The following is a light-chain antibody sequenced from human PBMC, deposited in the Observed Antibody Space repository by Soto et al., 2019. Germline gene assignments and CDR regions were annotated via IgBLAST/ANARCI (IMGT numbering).Light chain of an antibody. CDR1: SSDVGGYNY. CDR3: SSYTSSSTYV. J-gene: IGLJ1*01. CDR2: DVS. Sequence: QSALTQTASVSGSPGQSITISCTGTSSDVGGYNYVSWYQQYPGKAPKLMIYDVSNRPSGVSNRFSGSKSGNTASLTISGLQAEDEADYYCSSYTSSSTYVFGTGTKPHRP. V-gene: IGLV2-14*01.